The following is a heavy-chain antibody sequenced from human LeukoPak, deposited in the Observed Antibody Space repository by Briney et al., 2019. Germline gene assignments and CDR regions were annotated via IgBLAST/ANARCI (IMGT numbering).Heavy chain of an antibody. D-gene: IGHD6-19*01. CDR3: ARVLEGSSGQHWYFDL. V-gene: IGHV4-4*02. J-gene: IGHJ2*01. CDR2: INHSGST. CDR1: GDSISNSHW. Sequence: KTSGTLSLTCAVSGDSISNSHWWSWVRQPPRKGLEWIGEINHSGSTNYNPSLKSRVTISVDTSKNQFSLRLSSVTAADTAVYYCARVLEGSSGQHWYFDLWGRGTLVTVSS.